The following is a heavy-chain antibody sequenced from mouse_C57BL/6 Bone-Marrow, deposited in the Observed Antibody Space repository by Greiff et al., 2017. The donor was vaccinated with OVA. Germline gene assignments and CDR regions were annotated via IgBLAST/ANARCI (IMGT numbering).Heavy chain of an antibody. CDR1: GFSFNTYA. V-gene: IGHV10-1*01. J-gene: IGHJ1*03. Sequence: EVNVVESGGGLVQPKGSLKLSCAASGFSFNTYAMNWVRQAPGKGLEWVARIRSKSNNYATYYADSVKDRFTISRDDSESMLYLQMNNLKTEDTAMYYCVRQRGLWYFDVWGTGTTVTVSS. CDR2: IRSKSNNYAT. CDR3: VRQRGLWYFDV.